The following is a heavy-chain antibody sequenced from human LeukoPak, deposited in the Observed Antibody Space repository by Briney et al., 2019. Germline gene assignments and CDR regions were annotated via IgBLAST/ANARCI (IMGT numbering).Heavy chain of an antibody. CDR1: GYTFTSYG. J-gene: IGHJ5*02. CDR3: ARGGQPQSEPVEYQQLEGIDP. D-gene: IGHD2-2*01. V-gene: IGHV1-3*01. Sequence: GASVKVSCKASGYTFTSYGISWVRQAPGQGLEWMGRINAGNGNTKYSQKFQGRVTITRDTSASTAYMELSSLRSEDTAVYYCARGGQPQSEPVEYQQLEGIDPWGQGTLVTVSS. CDR2: INAGNGNT.